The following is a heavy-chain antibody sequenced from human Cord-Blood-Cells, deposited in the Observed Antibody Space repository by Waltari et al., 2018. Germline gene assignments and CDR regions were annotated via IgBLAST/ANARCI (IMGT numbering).Heavy chain of an antibody. J-gene: IGHJ6*03. CDR2: IIPILGIA. V-gene: IGHV1-69*09. CDR3: ARIKPYYYYYYMDV. CDR1: GGTFRSYA. Sequence: QVQLVQSGAEVKKPGSSVKVSCKASGGTFRSYAISWVRPAPGQGLEWMGRIIPILGIANYAQKFQGRVTITADKSTSTAYMELSSLRSEDTAVYYCARIKPYYYYYYMDVWGKGTTVTVSS.